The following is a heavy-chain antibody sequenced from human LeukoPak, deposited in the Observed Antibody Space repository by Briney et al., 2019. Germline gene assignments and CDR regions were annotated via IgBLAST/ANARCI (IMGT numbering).Heavy chain of an antibody. CDR1: GGSISSSSYY. D-gene: IGHD5-12*01. Sequence: SETLSLTCTVSGGSISSSSYYWGWIRQPPGKGLEWIGSIYYSGSTYYNPSLKSRVTISVDTSKNQFSLKLSSVTAADTAVYYCARQGVATITFGYWGQGTLVTVSS. CDR3: ARQGVATITFGY. CDR2: IYYSGST. V-gene: IGHV4-39*01. J-gene: IGHJ4*02.